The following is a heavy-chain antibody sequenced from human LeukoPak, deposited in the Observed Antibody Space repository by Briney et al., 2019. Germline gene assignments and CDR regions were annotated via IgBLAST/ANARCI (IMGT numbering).Heavy chain of an antibody. Sequence: PGGSLRLSCAASGFTFDDYAMHWVRQGPGKGLEWVSLINGDGGSTYYADSVKGRFTISGDNSKNSLYLEMNSLRTEDTAFYYCAKGDRSGSYYNSFDPWGQGTLVTVSS. D-gene: IGHD1-26*01. V-gene: IGHV3-43*02. J-gene: IGHJ5*02. CDR1: GFTFDDYA. CDR2: INGDGGST. CDR3: AKGDRSGSYYNSFDP.